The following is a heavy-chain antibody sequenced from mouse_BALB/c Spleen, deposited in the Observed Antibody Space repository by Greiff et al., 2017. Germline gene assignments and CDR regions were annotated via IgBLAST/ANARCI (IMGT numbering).Heavy chain of an antibody. CDR3: ARDDFAY. V-gene: IGHV5-6-5*01. Sequence: EVQRVESGGGLVKPGGSLKLSCAASGFTFSSYAMSWVRQTPEKRLEWVASISSGGSTYYPDSVKGRFTISRDNARNILYLQMSSLRSEDTAMYYCARDDFAYWGQGTLVTVSA. J-gene: IGHJ3*01. CDR2: ISSGGST. D-gene: IGHD2-12*01. CDR1: GFTFSSYA.